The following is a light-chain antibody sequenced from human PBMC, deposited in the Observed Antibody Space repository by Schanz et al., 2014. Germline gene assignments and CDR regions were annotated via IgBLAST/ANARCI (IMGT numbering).Light chain of an antibody. J-gene: IGKJ2*01. CDR2: DAS. CDR3: QQYGSSPKT. CDR1: QSVNSN. Sequence: EIVMTQSPATLSVSPGERATLSCRASQSVNSNLAWYQQRPGQAPRLLIYDASNRATGIPDRFSGSGSGTDFTLTITSLQSEDFALYYCQQYGSSPKTFGQGTKLEI. V-gene: IGKV3D-15*01.